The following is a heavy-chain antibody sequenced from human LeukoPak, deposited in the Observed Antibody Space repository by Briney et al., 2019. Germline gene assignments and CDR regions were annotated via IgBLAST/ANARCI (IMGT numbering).Heavy chain of an antibody. D-gene: IGHD5-18*01. CDR2: ISSSSSYI. CDR3: AKKTAMVYYFDY. V-gene: IGHV3-21*04. CDR1: GFTFSSYG. J-gene: IGHJ4*02. Sequence: GRSLRLSCAASGFTFSSYGMNWVRQAPGKGLEWVSSISSSSSYIYYADSVKGRFTISRDNAKNSLYLQMNSLRAEDTAVYYCAKKTAMVYYFDYWGQGTLVTVSS.